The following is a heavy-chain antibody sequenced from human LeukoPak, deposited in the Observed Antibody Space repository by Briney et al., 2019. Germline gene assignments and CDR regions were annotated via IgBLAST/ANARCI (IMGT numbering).Heavy chain of an antibody. CDR3: AREGVYRITMVRGIIQ. CDR2: IYNSGSS. J-gene: IGHJ4*02. Sequence: SETLSLTCTVSGGSISGGDYYWSWIRQPAGKGLEWIGYIYNSGSSYYNPSLKSRVTISVDTSKNQFSLKLSSVTAADTAVYFCAREGVYRITMVRGIIQWGQGTLVTVSS. D-gene: IGHD3-10*01. V-gene: IGHV4-30-4*01. CDR1: GGSISGGDYY.